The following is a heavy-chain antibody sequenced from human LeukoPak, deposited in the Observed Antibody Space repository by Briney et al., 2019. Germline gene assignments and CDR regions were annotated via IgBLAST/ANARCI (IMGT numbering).Heavy chain of an antibody. V-gene: IGHV5-51*01. J-gene: IGHJ3*02. CDR1: GYSFTNYW. CDR3: ARLRPQDAFDI. CDR2: IYPGDSDT. Sequence: GESLKISCKGSGYSFTNYWIGWVRQMPGKGLEWMGIIYPGDSDTKYSPSFQGQVTTSADKSLSTAYLQWSSLKASDTAMYYCARLRPQDAFDIWGQGTLVTVSS.